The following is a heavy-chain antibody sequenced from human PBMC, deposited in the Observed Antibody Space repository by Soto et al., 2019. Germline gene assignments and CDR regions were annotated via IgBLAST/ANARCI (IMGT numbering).Heavy chain of an antibody. CDR1: GGTFLSYS. CDR2: IIPIFGAP. Sequence: QVHLVQSGAEVKKPGSSVKVSCKASGGTFLSYSINWVRQAPGQGLEWMGRIIPIFGAPNYAQKFQARVTISADESTSTAYMELSSLSSEDTAIYYCATDAGMDDGDSVSPFDNWGQGTLVTVPS. D-gene: IGHD4-17*01. V-gene: IGHV1-69*12. J-gene: IGHJ4*02. CDR3: ATDAGMDDGDSVSPFDN.